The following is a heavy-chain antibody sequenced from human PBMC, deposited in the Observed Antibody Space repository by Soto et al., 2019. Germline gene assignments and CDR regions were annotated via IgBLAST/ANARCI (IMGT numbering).Heavy chain of an antibody. V-gene: IGHV6-1*01. D-gene: IGHD6-13*01. CDR2: TYYRSKWYN. J-gene: IGHJ6*02. Sequence: QSQTLSLTCAISGDSVSSNSAAWNWIRQSPSRGLEWLGRTYYRSKWYNDYAVSVKSRITINPDTSKNQFSLQLNSVTPEDTAVYYCARDRSFYIAAAGTHYYGMDVWGQGTTVTVSS. CDR1: GDSVSSNSAA. CDR3: ARDRSFYIAAAGTHYYGMDV.